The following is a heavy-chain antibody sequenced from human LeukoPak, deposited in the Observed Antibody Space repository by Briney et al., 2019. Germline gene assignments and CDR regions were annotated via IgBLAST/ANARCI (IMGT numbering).Heavy chain of an antibody. CDR3: ARETAVAGTGISVRAFDI. V-gene: IGHV1-69*13. Sequence: GSSVTVSFKASVGTCSSYAISWVRQAPGQGLEWMGGIIPIFGTANYAQKFQGRVTITADESTSTAYMELSSLRSEDTAVYYCARETAVAGTGISVRAFDIWGQGTMVTVSS. CDR2: IIPIFGTA. J-gene: IGHJ3*02. CDR1: VGTCSSYA. D-gene: IGHD6-19*01.